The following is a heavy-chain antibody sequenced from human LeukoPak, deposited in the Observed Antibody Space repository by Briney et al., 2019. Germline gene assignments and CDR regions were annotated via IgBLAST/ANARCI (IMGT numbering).Heavy chain of an antibody. CDR1: GFTVSSNF. D-gene: IGHD1/OR15-1a*01. CDR3: ARDGYGNNYMDV. Sequence: GGSLRLSCAASGFTVSSNFMSWVRQAPGKGLEWVSVIYSGGTTYHADSVKGRFTISRDNSRNTLYLQMNSLRAEDTAVYYCARDGYGNNYMDVWGKGTTVTVSS. J-gene: IGHJ6*03. V-gene: IGHV3-53*01. CDR2: IYSGGTT.